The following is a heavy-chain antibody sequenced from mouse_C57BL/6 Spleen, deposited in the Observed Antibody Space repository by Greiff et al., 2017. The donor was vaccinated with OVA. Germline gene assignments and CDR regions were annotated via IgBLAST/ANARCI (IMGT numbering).Heavy chain of an antibody. V-gene: IGHV1-64*01. J-gene: IGHJ2*01. CDR2: IHPNSGST. CDR1: GYTFTSYW. D-gene: IGHD2-10*01. CDR3: ARHESYYGNYDY. Sequence: QVQLKQPGAELVKPGASVKLSCKASGYTFTSYWMHWVKQRPGQGLEWIGMIHPNSGSTNYNEKFKSKATLTVDKSSSTAYMQLSSLTSEDSAVYYCARHESYYGNYDYWGQGTTLTVSS.